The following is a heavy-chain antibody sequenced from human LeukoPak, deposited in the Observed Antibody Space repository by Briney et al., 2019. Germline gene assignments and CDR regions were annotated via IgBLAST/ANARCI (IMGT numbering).Heavy chain of an antibody. CDR1: GYTFSNYD. V-gene: IGHV1-18*01. CDR3: AREIYGRFDF. CDR2: INPYNGNT. D-gene: IGHD4-17*01. J-gene: IGHJ4*02. Sequence: ASVKVSCKASGYTFSNYDISWVRQAPGQGLEWMGWINPYNGNTNYAQNFQGRVTLTTDTSTSTAYMELRSLRSDDTAMYYCAREIYGRFDFWGQGTLVTVSS.